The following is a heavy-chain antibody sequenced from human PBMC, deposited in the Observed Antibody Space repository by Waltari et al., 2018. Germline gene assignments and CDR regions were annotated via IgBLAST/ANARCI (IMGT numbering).Heavy chain of an antibody. CDR2: ISTSSSTI. CDR1: GFTFTNYN. Sequence: EVQLVESVGGLVQPGGSVRLSCDASGFTFTNYNMNWVRQSPGKGLEWVSHISTSSSTIYYADSVKGRFTISRDNAKNSLYMQMNSLRAEDTAVYYCASLNWYFDLWGRGTLVTVSS. J-gene: IGHJ2*01. CDR3: ASLNWYFDL. V-gene: IGHV3-48*01.